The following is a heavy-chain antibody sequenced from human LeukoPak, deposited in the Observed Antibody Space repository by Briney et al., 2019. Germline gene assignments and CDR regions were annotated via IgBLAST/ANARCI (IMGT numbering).Heavy chain of an antibody. CDR1: GYTFINYH. J-gene: IGHJ6*03. V-gene: IGHV1-2*02. Sequence: ASVKVSCKASGYTFINYHIHWVRQAPGQGLEWMGWINPKSGGTKYAQKFQGRVTMTRDTSISTAYMDLSRLRSDDTAVYYCAKDAGTYYYMDVWGKGTTVTVS. CDR2: INPKSGGT. CDR3: AKDAGTYYYMDV.